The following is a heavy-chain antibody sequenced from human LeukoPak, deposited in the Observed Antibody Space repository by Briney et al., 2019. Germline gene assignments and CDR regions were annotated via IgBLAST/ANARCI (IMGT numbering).Heavy chain of an antibody. J-gene: IGHJ4*02. V-gene: IGHV3-15*01. CDR1: GFTFSNAW. D-gene: IGHD2-2*01. Sequence: GSLRLSCAASGFTFSNAWMSWVRQAPGKGLEWVGRIKSKTDGGTTDYAAPVKGRFTISRDDSKNTLYLQMNSLKTEDTAVYYCTTDFSSTSWHSPTDYWGQGTLVTVSS. CDR2: IKSKTDGGTT. CDR3: TTDFSSTSWHSPTDY.